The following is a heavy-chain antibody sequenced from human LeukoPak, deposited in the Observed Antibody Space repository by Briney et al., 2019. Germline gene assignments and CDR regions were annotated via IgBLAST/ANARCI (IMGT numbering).Heavy chain of an antibody. J-gene: IGHJ4*02. CDR3: ARDPDMVWGVVGY. D-gene: IGHD3-10*01. CDR2: INPNSGGT. CDR1: GYTFTGYY. V-gene: IGHV1-2*02. Sequence: ASVKVSCKASGYTFTGYYMHWVRQAPGQGLEWMGWINPNSGGTNYAQKFQGRVTMTRDTSISTAYMELSRLRSDDTAVYYCARDPDMVWGVVGYWGQGTLVTVSS.